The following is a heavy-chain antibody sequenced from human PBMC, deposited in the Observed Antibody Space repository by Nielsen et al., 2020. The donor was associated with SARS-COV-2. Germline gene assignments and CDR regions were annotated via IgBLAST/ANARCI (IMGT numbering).Heavy chain of an antibody. Sequence: GGSLRLSCAASGFNFDDFGMHWVRQVPGKGLEWVSGISWNSNIMGYADSVKGRFTISRDNAKNSLFLQMSSLRDEDTAVYYCARDQDGGAATSNWYFDLWGRGTLVIVSS. J-gene: IGHJ2*01. CDR1: GFNFDDFG. D-gene: IGHD6-25*01. V-gene: IGHV3-9*01. CDR3: ARDQDGGAATSNWYFDL. CDR2: ISWNSNIM.